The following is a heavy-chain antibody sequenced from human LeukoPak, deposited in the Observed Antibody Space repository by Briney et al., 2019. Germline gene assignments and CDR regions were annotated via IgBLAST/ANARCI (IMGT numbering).Heavy chain of an antibody. CDR2: IYYSGST. CDR1: GGSISSSSYY. J-gene: IGHJ4*02. V-gene: IGHV4-39*07. Sequence: SETLSLTCTVSGGSISSSSYYWGWVRQPPGKGLEWLGSIYYSGSTYYNPSRKSRVTISVDTSKNQFSLKLSSVTAADTAVYYCARGGRIDYWGQGTLVTVSS. D-gene: IGHD2-15*01. CDR3: ARGGRIDY.